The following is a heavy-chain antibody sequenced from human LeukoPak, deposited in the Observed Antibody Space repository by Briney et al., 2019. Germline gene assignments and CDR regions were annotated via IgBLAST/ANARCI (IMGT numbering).Heavy chain of an antibody. Sequence: GGSLRLSCAASGFTFSDYYMSWIRQAPGKGLEWVSVIYSGGSTYYADSVKGRFTISRDNSKNTLYLQMNSLRAEDTAVYYCARARPRGYEARRVVTANLDYWGQGTLVTVSS. J-gene: IGHJ4*02. CDR3: ARARPRGYEARRVVTANLDY. V-gene: IGHV3-66*01. CDR1: GFTFSDYY. D-gene: IGHD2-21*02. CDR2: IYSGGST.